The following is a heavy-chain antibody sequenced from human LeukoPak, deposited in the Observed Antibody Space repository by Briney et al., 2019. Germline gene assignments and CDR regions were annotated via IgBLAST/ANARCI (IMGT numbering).Heavy chain of an antibody. CDR1: GYTHTELS. CDR2: FDPEDGET. J-gene: IGHJ4*02. V-gene: IGHV1-24*01. CDR3: AADTFLINSAGTAW. D-gene: IGHD1-14*01. Sequence: ASVKVSCKVSGYTHTELSMHWVRQAPGKGLEWMGGFDPEDGETIYAQKFQGRVTMTEDTSTDTAYMELSSLRSEDTAVYYCAADTFLINSAGTAWWGQGTLVTVSS.